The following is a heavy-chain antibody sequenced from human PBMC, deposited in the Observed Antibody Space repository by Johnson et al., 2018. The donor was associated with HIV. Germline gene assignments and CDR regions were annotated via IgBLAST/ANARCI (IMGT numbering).Heavy chain of an antibody. V-gene: IGHV3-30*02. CDR3: AKVGLVGGKEGVGAFDI. CDR2: IRYDGRNT. D-gene: IGHD1-26*01. J-gene: IGHJ3*02. CDR1: GFTFIDYG. Sequence: QVQLVESGGGVVQPGGSLTLSCAATGFTFIDYGMHWVRQAPGRGLDWLTFIRYDGRNTFYADSVRGRFTISRDNSKTTLSLQMISLRVEDTAVYYCAKVGLVGGKEGVGAFDIWGPGTKVTVSS.